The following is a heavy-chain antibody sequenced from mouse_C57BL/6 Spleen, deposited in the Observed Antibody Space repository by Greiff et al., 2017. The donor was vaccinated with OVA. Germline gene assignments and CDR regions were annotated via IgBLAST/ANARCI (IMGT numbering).Heavy chain of an antibody. J-gene: IGHJ4*01. CDR1: GFSLTSYG. Sequence: VKLQESGPGLVQPSQSLSITCTVSGFSLTSYGVHWVRQSPGKGLEWLGVIWRGGSTDYNAAFMSRLSITKDNSKSQVFFNMNRLQADDTAIYYGAKGGDSSGLYAMDYWGQGTSVTVSS. CDR2: IWRGGST. D-gene: IGHD3-2*02. CDR3: AKGGDSSGLYAMDY. V-gene: IGHV2-5*01.